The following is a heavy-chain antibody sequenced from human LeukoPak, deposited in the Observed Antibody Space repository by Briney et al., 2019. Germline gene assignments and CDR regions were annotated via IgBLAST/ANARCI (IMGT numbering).Heavy chain of an antibody. V-gene: IGHV7-4-1*02. J-gene: IGHJ4*02. D-gene: IGHD6-13*01. CDR2: INTNSENP. CDR1: GYTFTSYG. CDR3: ARLRDLYSSSWNDY. Sequence: ASVKVSCKASGYTFTSYGISWVRQAPGQGLEWMGWINTNSENPTYAQGFTGRFVFSLDTSVSTAYLQISSLKAEDTAVCYCARLRDLYSSSWNDYWGQGTLVTVSS.